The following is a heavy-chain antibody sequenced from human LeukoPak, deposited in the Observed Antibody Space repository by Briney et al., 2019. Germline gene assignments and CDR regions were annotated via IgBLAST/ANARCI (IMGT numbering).Heavy chain of an antibody. D-gene: IGHD7-27*01. CDR3: ARRESKLGIDS. CDR1: GYIFTNYW. Sequence: GESLKISCKGSGYIFTNYWIGWVRQMPGKGLEWMGIIYPRDSDTRYSPSFQGQVTISVDKSISTSYLQWRSLKASDTAMYFCARRESKLGIDSWGQGTLVTVSS. CDR2: IYPRDSDT. V-gene: IGHV5-51*01. J-gene: IGHJ5*01.